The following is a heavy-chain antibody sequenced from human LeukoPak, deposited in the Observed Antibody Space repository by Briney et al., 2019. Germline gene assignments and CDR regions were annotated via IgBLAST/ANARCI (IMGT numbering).Heavy chain of an antibody. Sequence: SQTLSLTCTVSGGSISSGDYYWGWIRQSPGKGLEWIGSIHYSGRTSYNPSLKSRVTISIDASKNQFSLRLNSVTAADAAVYYCARRDSPSMFDYWGQGTLVTVSS. V-gene: IGHV4-39*01. D-gene: IGHD2-21*01. CDR3: ARRDSPSMFDY. CDR2: IHYSGRT. J-gene: IGHJ4*02. CDR1: GGSISSGDYY.